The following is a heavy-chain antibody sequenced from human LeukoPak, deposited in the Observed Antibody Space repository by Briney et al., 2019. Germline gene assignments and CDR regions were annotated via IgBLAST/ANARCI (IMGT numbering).Heavy chain of an antibody. V-gene: IGHV4-39*01. CDR3: VIMAGY. D-gene: IGHD3-10*01. J-gene: IGHJ4*02. CDR2: IYYSGST. Sequence: SDTLSLTCTLSGRSISSSSYYWGWIRQPQGKGLEWIGSIYYSGSTYCNPSLKSRATISVDTSKKQFSLRLSSVTAAGMAVYDCVIMAGYWGQEVLVTVSS. CDR1: GRSISSSSYY.